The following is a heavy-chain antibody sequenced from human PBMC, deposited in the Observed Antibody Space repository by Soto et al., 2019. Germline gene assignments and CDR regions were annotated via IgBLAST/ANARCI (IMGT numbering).Heavy chain of an antibody. J-gene: IGHJ6*02. CDR2: ISGSGGST. CDR1: GFTFSSYA. CDR3: AKVEGQWLTHYYYYGMDV. D-gene: IGHD6-19*01. V-gene: IGHV3-23*01. Sequence: EVQLLESGGGLVQPGGSLRLSCAASGFTFSSYAMSWVRQAPGKGLEWVSAISGSGGSTYYADSVKGRFTISRDNSKNTLYLQMNSLRAEDTAVYYCAKVEGQWLTHYYYYGMDVWGQGTTVTVSS.